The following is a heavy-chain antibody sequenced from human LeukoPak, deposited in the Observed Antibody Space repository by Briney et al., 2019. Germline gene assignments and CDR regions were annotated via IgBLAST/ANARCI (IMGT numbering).Heavy chain of an antibody. J-gene: IGHJ4*02. D-gene: IGHD5-18*01. CDR3: ARSPLRGYSYGY. CDR1: GYTFTSYG. CDR2: ISAYNGNT. V-gene: IGHV1-18*01. Sequence: GASAKVSCKASGYTFTSYGISWVRQAPGEGLEWMGWISAYNGNTNYAQKLQGRVTMTTDTSTSTAYMELRSLRSDDTAVYYCARSPLRGYSYGYWGQGTLVTVSS.